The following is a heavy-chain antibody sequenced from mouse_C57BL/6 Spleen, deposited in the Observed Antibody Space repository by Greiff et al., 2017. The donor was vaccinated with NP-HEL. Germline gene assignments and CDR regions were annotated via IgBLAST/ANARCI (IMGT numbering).Heavy chain of an antibody. D-gene: IGHD2-14*01. J-gene: IGHJ4*01. Sequence: VQLQQSGPELVKPGASVKISCKASGYTFTDYYMNWVKQSHGKSLEWIGDINPNNGGTSYNQKFKGKATLTVDKSSSTAYMELRSLTSEDSAVYYCAREGDRGYYAMDDWGQGTSVTVSS. CDR3: AREGDRGYYAMDD. CDR1: GYTFTDYY. V-gene: IGHV1-26*01. CDR2: INPNNGGT.